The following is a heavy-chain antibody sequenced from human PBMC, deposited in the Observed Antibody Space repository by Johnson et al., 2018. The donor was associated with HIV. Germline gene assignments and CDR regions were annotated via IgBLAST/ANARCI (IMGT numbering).Heavy chain of an antibody. CDR3: ARGYGVYATSFDV. CDR2: ARNEANSYTI. CDR1: GFTFSDYF. V-gene: IGHV3-72*01. Sequence: VQLVESGGGLMKPGGSLRLSCDTSGFTFSDYFIDWVRQAPGRGLEWLGRARNEANSYTIEYAASVRGRFSISRDHSKNSVLLQMNSLKTEDTAVYYCARGYGVYATSFDVWGQGTVVAVSS. J-gene: IGHJ3*01. D-gene: IGHD5/OR15-5a*01.